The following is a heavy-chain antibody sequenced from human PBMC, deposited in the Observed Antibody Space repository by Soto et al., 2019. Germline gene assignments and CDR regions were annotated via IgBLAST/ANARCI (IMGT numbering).Heavy chain of an antibody. CDR1: GGTFSSYS. V-gene: IGHV1-69*01. J-gene: IGHJ4*02. CDR3: ARDCGRHSVGIDY. Sequence: QVQLVQSGAEVKKPGSSVKVSCKAYGGTFSSYSINWVRQAPGQVLEWMGEIIPIFGTANYAQKVQGRVTITADESTSRAYKELSSLRSEDSAVYYCARDCGRHSVGIDYWGQGELVTVSS. D-gene: IGHD1-26*01. CDR2: IIPIFGTA.